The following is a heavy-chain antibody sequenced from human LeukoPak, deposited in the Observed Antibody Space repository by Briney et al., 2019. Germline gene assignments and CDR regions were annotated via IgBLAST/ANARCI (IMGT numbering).Heavy chain of an antibody. Sequence: PGGSLRLSCAASGFTFSSYEMNWVRQAPGKGLEWVSHISSSGSSTYYADSVKGRFTISRDTATNSLYLQVNSLRAEDTAVYYCARGSGSYYNRLDYWGQGTLVTVSS. V-gene: IGHV3-48*03. CDR3: ARGSGSYYNRLDY. J-gene: IGHJ4*02. CDR1: GFTFSSYE. CDR2: ISSSGSST. D-gene: IGHD1-26*01.